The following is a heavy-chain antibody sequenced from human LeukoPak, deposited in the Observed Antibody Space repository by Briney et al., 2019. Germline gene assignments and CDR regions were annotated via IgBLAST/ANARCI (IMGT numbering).Heavy chain of an antibody. CDR3: ARARGTYANDAFDI. D-gene: IGHD1-26*01. CDR2: IFPADSDT. J-gene: IGHJ3*02. CDR1: GYSFTNYW. V-gene: IGHV5-51*01. Sequence: GESLKISFKGSGYSFTNYWIGWVRPMPGKGMEWMGIIFPADSDTRYSPSFQGQVTISADKSISPAYLHWSSLGSSDTAMYYCARARGTYANDAFDIWGQGTMVTVSP.